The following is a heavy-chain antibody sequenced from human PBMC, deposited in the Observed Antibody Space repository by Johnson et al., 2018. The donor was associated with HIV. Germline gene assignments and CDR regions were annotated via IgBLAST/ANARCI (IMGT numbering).Heavy chain of an antibody. V-gene: IGHV3-30*02. Sequence: QVQLVESGGGVVQPGRSLRLSCAASEFSFSTYALHWVRQAPGKGLEWVSFIRYDGNNKYYTDSVKGRVTISRDNSKNTLYLQMNSLRAEDTAVYYCAKDLTSFIVGANDAFDIWGQGTMVTVSS. CDR1: EFSFSTYA. D-gene: IGHD1-26*01. J-gene: IGHJ3*02. CDR3: AKDLTSFIVGANDAFDI. CDR2: IRYDGNNK.